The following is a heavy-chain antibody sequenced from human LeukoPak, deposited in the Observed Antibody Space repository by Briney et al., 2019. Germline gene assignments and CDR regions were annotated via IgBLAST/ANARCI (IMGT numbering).Heavy chain of an antibody. CDR3: AGFGGGQWLLRGDDAFDI. CDR2: INPNSGGT. V-gene: IGHV1-2*02. D-gene: IGHD6-19*01. Sequence: ASVKVSCKASGYTFTGYYMHWVRQAPGQGLEWMGWINPNSGGTNYAQKFQGRVTMTRDTSISTAYMELSRLRSDDTAVYYCAGFGGGQWLLRGDDAFDIWGQGTMVTVSS. CDR1: GYTFTGYY. J-gene: IGHJ3*02.